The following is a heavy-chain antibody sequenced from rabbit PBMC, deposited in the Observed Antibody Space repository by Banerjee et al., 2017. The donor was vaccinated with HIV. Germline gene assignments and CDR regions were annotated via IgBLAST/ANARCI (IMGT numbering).Heavy chain of an antibody. V-gene: IGHV1S40*01. CDR2: INTSSGNT. CDR1: GFSFSNKYV. D-gene: IGHD5-1*01. CDR3: ARGLDHAYYFVL. J-gene: IGHJ4*01. Sequence: QSLEESGGDLVKPGASLTLTCTASGFSFSNKYVMCWVRQAPGKGLEWIACINTSSGNTVYASWAKGRFTISKTSSTTVTLQMTSLTAADTATYFCARGLDHAYYFVLWGPGTLVTVS.